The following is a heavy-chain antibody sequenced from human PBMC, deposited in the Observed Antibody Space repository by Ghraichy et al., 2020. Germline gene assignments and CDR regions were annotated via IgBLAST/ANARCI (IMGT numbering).Heavy chain of an antibody. CDR1: GGSISSYY. V-gene: IGHV4-4*09. Sequence: SETLSLTCTVSGGSISSYYWSWIRQPPGKGLEWIGYIYTSGSTNYNPSLKSRVTISVDTSKNQFSLKLSSVTAADTAVYYCAREGSWYRGESGYYFDYWGQGTLVTVSS. CDR3: AREGSWYRGESGYYFDY. D-gene: IGHD6-13*01. J-gene: IGHJ4*02. CDR2: IYTSGST.